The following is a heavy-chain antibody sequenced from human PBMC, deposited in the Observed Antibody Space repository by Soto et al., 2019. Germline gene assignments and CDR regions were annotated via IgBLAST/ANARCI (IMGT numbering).Heavy chain of an antibody. Sequence: PGESLKISCKGSGYSFTSYWIGWVRQMPGKGLEWMGIIYPGDSDTRYSPPFQGQVTISADKSISTAYLQWSSLKASDTAMYYCARHHTVAGRSNWFDPWGQGTLVTVSS. CDR2: IYPGDSDT. V-gene: IGHV5-51*01. D-gene: IGHD6-19*01. J-gene: IGHJ5*02. CDR3: ARHHTVAGRSNWFDP. CDR1: GYSFTSYW.